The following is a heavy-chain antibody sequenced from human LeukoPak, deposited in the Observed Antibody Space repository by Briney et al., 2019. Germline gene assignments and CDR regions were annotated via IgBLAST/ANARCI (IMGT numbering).Heavy chain of an antibody. CDR3: ARGIYCSTTSCPNY. D-gene: IGHD2-2*01. J-gene: IGHJ4*02. CDR1: GFTFSSYA. V-gene: IGHV3-74*01. Sequence: GGSLRLSCAASGFTFSSYAMSWVRQAPGKGLVWVSRINSDGSSTSHADSVKGRFTISRDNAKNTLYLQMNSLRAEDTAMYYCARGIYCSTTSCPNYWGQGTLVTVSS. CDR2: INSDGSST.